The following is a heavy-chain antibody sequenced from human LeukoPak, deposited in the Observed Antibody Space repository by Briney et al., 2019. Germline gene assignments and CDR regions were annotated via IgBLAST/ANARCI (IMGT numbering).Heavy chain of an antibody. CDR3: ARDPLVHRESSGWSRAHFDY. J-gene: IGHJ4*02. D-gene: IGHD6-19*01. Sequence: GASVKVSCKASGYTFTSYYMHWVRQAPGQGLEWMGIINPSGGSTSYAQKFQGRVTMTRDTSTSTVYMELSSLRSEDTAVYYCARDPLVHRESSGWSRAHFDYWSQGTLVTVSS. CDR1: GYTFTSYY. CDR2: INPSGGST. V-gene: IGHV1-46*01.